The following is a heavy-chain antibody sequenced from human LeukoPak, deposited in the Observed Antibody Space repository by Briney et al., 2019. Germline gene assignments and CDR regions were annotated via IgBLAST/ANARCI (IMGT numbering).Heavy chain of an antibody. CDR1: GYSISSGYY. D-gene: IGHD2-2*01. J-gene: IGHJ5*02. Sequence: KPSETLSLTCTVSGYSISSGYYWGWIRQPPGKGLEWIGSIYHSGSTYYNPSLKSRVTISVDTSKNQFSLKLSSVTAADTAVYYCARLLTGRSSTSCCLWGFDPWGQGTLVTVSS. CDR2: IYHSGST. V-gene: IGHV4-38-2*02. CDR3: ARLLTGRSSTSCCLWGFDP.